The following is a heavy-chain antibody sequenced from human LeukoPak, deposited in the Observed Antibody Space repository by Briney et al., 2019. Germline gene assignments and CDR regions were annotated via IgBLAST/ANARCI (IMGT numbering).Heavy chain of an antibody. D-gene: IGHD1-1*01. V-gene: IGHV3-30*18. CDR3: AKRKNWNADY. CDR2: ISYDGSNK. J-gene: IGHJ4*02. CDR1: GFTFSSYG. Sequence: GGSLRLSCAASGFTFSSYGMHWVRQAPGKGLEWVAVISYDGSNKYYADSVKGRITISRDNSKNTLYLQMNSLRAEDTAVYYCAKRKNWNADYWGQGTLVTVSS.